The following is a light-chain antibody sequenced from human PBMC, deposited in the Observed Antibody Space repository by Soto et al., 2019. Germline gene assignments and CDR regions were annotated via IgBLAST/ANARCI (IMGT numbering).Light chain of an antibody. CDR3: QQRSNWPIT. V-gene: IGKV3-11*01. Sequence: IVMTQFPATLSVFPGERATLSCRASQSVSSYLAWYQQKPGQAPRLLIYDASNRATGIPARFSGSGSGTDFTLTISSLEPEDFAVYYCQQRSNWPITFGQGTRREIK. CDR2: DAS. CDR1: QSVSSY. J-gene: IGKJ5*01.